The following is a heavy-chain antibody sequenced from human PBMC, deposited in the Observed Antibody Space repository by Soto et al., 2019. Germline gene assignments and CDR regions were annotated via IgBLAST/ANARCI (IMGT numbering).Heavy chain of an antibody. CDR1: GGTFSSYA. CDR2: IIPIFGTA. Sequence: QVQLVQSGAEVKKPGSSVKVSCKASGGTFSSYAISWVRQAPGQGLEWMGGIIPIFGTANYAQKFQGRVTITADESTSKSYMELSSLRSEDTAVDYGARAVAHYYDSSGYSQINYWGQGTLVTVSS. CDR3: ARAVAHYYDSSGYSQINY. D-gene: IGHD3-22*01. J-gene: IGHJ4*02. V-gene: IGHV1-69*12.